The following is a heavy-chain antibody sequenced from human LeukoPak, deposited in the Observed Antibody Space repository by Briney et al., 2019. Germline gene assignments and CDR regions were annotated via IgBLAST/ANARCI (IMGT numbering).Heavy chain of an antibody. D-gene: IGHD5-12*01. Sequence: GASVKVSCKASGYTFTSYAMHWVRQAPGQRLEWMGWINAGNGNTKYSQKFQGRVTITADESTSTAYMELSSLRSEDTAVYYCARGGHMATISRYYYYYGMDVWGQGTTVTVSS. CDR3: ARGGHMATISRYYYYYGMDV. V-gene: IGHV1-3*01. J-gene: IGHJ6*02. CDR1: GYTFTSYA. CDR2: INAGNGNT.